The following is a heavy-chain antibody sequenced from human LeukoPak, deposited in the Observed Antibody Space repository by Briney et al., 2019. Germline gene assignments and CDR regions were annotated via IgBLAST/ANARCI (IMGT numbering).Heavy chain of an antibody. Sequence: GGSLRLSCAASGFTFNNYNMNWVRQAPGKGLEWVSSISRSSSSIYYADSVKGRFTISRDNAKNSLFLQMNSLRAEDTAVYYCASRDYSGSGAYRAGLEYWGQGTLVAVSS. J-gene: IGHJ4*02. V-gene: IGHV3-21*01. CDR1: GFTFNNYN. CDR2: ISRSSSSI. D-gene: IGHD3-10*01. CDR3: ASRDYSGSGAYRAGLEY.